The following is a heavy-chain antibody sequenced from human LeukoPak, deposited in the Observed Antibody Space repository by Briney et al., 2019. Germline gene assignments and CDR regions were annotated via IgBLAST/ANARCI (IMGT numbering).Heavy chain of an antibody. CDR1: GFTFGDHA. Sequence: GGSLRLSCTASGFTFGDHAMSWVRQAPGKGLEWVSAISGSGGSTYYADSVKGRFTISRDNSKNTLYLQMNSLRAEDTAVYYCAKGSEEDYYYYGMDVWGKGTTVTVSS. J-gene: IGHJ6*04. CDR2: ISGSGGST. V-gene: IGHV3-23*01. CDR3: AKGSEEDYYYYGMDV. D-gene: IGHD6-25*01.